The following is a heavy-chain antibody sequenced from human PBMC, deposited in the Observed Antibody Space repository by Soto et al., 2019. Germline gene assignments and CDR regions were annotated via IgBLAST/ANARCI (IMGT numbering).Heavy chain of an antibody. J-gene: IGHJ6*02. D-gene: IGHD2-2*01. CDR1: GFTFSSYV. CDR3: AHRCAGTSCPINYYYGMDV. V-gene: IGHV3-30-3*01. Sequence: PGGSLRLSCAASGFTFSSYVMHWVRQAPGKGLEWVAVISYDGSNKYYSDSVKGRFTISRDNSKNTLYLQMNSLRAEDTAVYYCAHRCAGTSCPINYYYGMDVWGQGTSVTASS. CDR2: ISYDGSNK.